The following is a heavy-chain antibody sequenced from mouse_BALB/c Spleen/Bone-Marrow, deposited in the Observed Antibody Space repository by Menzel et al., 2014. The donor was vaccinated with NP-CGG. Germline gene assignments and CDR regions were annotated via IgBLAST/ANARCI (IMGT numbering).Heavy chain of an antibody. CDR3: ARDYYGFSYGFAY. V-gene: IGHV1-18*01. D-gene: IGHD1-1*01. J-gene: IGHJ3*01. CDR2: INPYNGGT. CDR1: GYSFTGYT. Sequence: DVQLQESGPELVKPGASMKISCKASGYSFTGYTMSWVKQSHGKNLEWIGLINPYNGGTNYNQKFKGKATLTVDKSSSTAYMELLSLASEDSAVYYCARDYYGFSYGFAYWGQGTLVTVSA.